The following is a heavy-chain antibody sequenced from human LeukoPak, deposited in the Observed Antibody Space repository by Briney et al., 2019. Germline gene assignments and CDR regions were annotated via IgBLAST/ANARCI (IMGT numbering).Heavy chain of an antibody. CDR1: GYSFNSHH. D-gene: IGHD3-10*01. J-gene: IGHJ6*02. CDR2: KFSHDGTT. CDR3: ARDSGNFHYDMDV. Sequence: GALVTVSCTTSGYSFNSHHVHWVRQAPGQGLEWMGVKFSHDGTTSYTQNFQGRLTMTRDTSTSTVYMELSSLRSEDTAVYYCARDSGNFHYDMDVWGQGTTVIVSS. V-gene: IGHV1-46*02.